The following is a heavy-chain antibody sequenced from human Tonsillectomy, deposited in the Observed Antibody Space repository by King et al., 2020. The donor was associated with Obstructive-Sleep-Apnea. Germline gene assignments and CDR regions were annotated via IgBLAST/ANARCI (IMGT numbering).Heavy chain of an antibody. J-gene: IGHJ3*02. CDR3: TRDLSYAGVAWAFDI. D-gene: IGHD2-15*01. CDR1: GFTFGDYA. Sequence: VQLVESGGGLVQPGRSLRLSCTASGFTFGDYAMSWFRQAPGKGLEWVGFIRSKGYGGTTEYALSVKVRFTISRDDSKSIAYLQMNSLKTEDTAVYYCTRDLSYAGVAWAFDIWGQGTMVTVSS. CDR2: IRSKGYGGTT. V-gene: IGHV3-49*03.